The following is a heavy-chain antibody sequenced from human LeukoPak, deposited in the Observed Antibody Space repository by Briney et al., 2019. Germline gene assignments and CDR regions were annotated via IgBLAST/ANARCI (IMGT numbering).Heavy chain of an antibody. J-gene: IGHJ4*02. CDR1: GFPFSGSG. CDR2: IWYDGSHQ. CDR3: ARGANHPDY. V-gene: IGHV3-33*01. D-gene: IGHD1-26*01. Sequence: PGGSLRLSCAASGFPFSGSGMHWVRQAPGKGLEWVAVIWYDGSHQYYAGSVKGRFSISRDNSKNTLDLQMNSLRAEDTAVYYCARGANHPDYWGQGTLVTVSS.